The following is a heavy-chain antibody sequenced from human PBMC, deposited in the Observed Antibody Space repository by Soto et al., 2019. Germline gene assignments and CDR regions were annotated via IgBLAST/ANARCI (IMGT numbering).Heavy chain of an antibody. D-gene: IGHD3-10*01. J-gene: IGHJ6*02. Sequence: PSETLSLTCTVSGGSISSGDYYWSWIRQPPGKGLEWIGYIYYSGSTYYNPSLKSRVTISVDTSKNQFSLKLSSVTAADTAVYYCARDPIFFYYGSGSYYNDMDVWRQRTTVTVSS. CDR2: IYYSGST. CDR1: GGSISSGDYY. V-gene: IGHV4-30-4*01. CDR3: ARDPIFFYYGSGSYYNDMDV.